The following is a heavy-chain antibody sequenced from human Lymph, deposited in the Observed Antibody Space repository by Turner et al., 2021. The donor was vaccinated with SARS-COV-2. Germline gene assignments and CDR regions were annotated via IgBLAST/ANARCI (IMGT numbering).Heavy chain of an antibody. Sequence: QVDLLESGRGRVQPGRSPRLVCGASGFTFSSSARHRVRKAPGEGVGWVAVIAYDGNDKYFKDCVSSPFTISRDNSKIALDLQMHSLRAVDTAVYYCAREGMFTVTTGFDYWGQGTLVTVSS. D-gene: IGHD4-17*01. CDR1: GFTFSSSA. J-gene: IGHJ4*02. CDR2: IAYDGNDK. V-gene: IGHV3-30*10. CDR3: AREGMFTVTTGFDY.